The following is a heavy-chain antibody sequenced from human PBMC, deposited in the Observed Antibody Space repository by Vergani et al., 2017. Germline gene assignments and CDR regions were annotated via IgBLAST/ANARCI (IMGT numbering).Heavy chain of an antibody. CDR2: ISASNGNT. J-gene: IGHJ1*01. D-gene: IGHD3-9*01. Sequence: QVQLVQSGTEVKKPGASVNVSCKASGYTFTTYGISWVRQAPGQGLEWMGWISASNGNTNYAQKLLGRVTMTTDRSTSTVYMELSSLRSEDTAIYYCAKGDYGALTGVRCWGQGSLVTVSA. V-gene: IGHV1-18*01. CDR3: AKGDYGALTGVRC. CDR1: GYTFTTYG.